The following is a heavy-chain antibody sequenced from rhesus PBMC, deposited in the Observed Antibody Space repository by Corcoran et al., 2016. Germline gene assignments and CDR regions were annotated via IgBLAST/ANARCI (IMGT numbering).Heavy chain of an antibody. CDR2: IRSKYNNYAT. V-gene: IGHV3-186*02. Sequence: EVQLVESGGGLVQPGGSLRPSWAASGFTFSDYAMSWVRQASGKGLEWVGYIRSKYNNYATEYAASVKGRFTISRDDSKNTLYLQMSSLKTEDTAVYYCTTLHSWYWGDYYDAGPYYFDYWGQGVLV. D-gene: IGHD3-34*01. CDR1: GFTFSDYA. CDR3: TTLHSWYWGDYYDAGPYYFDY. J-gene: IGHJ4*01.